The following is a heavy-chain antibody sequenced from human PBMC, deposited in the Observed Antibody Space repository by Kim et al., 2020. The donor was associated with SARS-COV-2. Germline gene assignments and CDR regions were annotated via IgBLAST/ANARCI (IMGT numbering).Heavy chain of an antibody. CDR3: ARGQTTVRWANYMNA. CDR2: ISYDGSNK. Sequence: GGSLRLSCAASGFTFSSYAMHWVRQAPGKGLEWVAVISYDGSNKYYADSVKGRFTISRDNSKNPLYLQMNSLRAEDTAGYYCARGQTTVRWANYMNARG. CDR1: GFTFSSYA. V-gene: IGHV3-30-3*01. J-gene: IGHJ6*03. D-gene: IGHD4-4*01.